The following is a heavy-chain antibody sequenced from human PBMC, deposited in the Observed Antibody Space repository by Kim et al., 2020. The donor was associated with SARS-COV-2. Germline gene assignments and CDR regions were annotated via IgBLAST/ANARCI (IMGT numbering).Heavy chain of an antibody. Sequence: RYSPPCQGQVTISADKSISTAYLQWSSLKASDTAMYYCARHAWGQPTDYWGQGTLVTVSS. V-gene: IGHV5-51*01. D-gene: IGHD3-16*01. CDR3: ARHAWGQPTDY. J-gene: IGHJ4*02.